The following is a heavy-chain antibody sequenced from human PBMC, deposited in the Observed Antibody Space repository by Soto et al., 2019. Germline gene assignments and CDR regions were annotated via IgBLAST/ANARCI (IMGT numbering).Heavy chain of an antibody. CDR2: IYYSGST. V-gene: IGHV4-30-4*01. D-gene: IGHD2-21*02. CDR1: GGSISSGDYY. Sequence: SETLSLTCTVSGGSISSGDYYWSWIRQPPGKGLEWIGYIYYSGSTYYNPSLKGRVTISVDTSKNQFSLKLSSVTAADTAVYYCAREGIAACGGDCPLGYWGQGTLVTVSS. CDR3: AREGIAACGGDCPLGY. J-gene: IGHJ4*02.